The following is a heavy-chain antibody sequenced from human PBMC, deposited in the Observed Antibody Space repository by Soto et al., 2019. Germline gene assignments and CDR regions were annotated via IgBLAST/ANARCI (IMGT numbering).Heavy chain of an antibody. D-gene: IGHD2-21*02. CDR2: LQTDGSHP. Sequence: ETLSLTCTVSGGSISSGGYYWMHWVRQAPGKGLMWVSRLQTDGSHPDYADSVKGRFTISRDNAKITLYLQMNNLRAVDTAVYYCARGGDPDYWGQGTLVTVSS. V-gene: IGHV3-74*01. J-gene: IGHJ4*02. CDR1: GGSISSGGYYW. CDR3: ARGGDPDY.